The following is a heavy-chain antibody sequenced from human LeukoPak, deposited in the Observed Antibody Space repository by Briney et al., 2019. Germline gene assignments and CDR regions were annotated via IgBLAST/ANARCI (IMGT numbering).Heavy chain of an antibody. D-gene: IGHD3-3*01. CDR3: ARRRGPNYYESNIFDY. J-gene: IGHJ4*02. CDR1: GGAISNYY. CDR2: MYYSGTT. V-gene: IGHV4-39*01. Sequence: PSETLSLTCTVSGGAISNYYRGWIRQPPGKGLEWIGTMYYSGTTYYSPYLKSRVHISVDTSKNQFSLKLRSVTAADTAVYYCARRRGPNYYESNIFDYWGQGTLVTVSS.